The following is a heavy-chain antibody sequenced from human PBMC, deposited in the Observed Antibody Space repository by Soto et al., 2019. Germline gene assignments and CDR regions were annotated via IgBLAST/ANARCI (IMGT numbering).Heavy chain of an antibody. Sequence: EVQLVESGGGLVQPGGSLRLSCVASGFTFSSYWMHWVRKAPGKGLVWVSRINSDGRSTNYGGSVKGRFTVSRDNAKNTLYLQMNSLKAEDTAVYYCARDPALGLFDYWGPGTLVTVSS. CDR1: GFTFSSYW. V-gene: IGHV3-74*01. D-gene: IGHD7-27*01. CDR3: ARDPALGLFDY. CDR2: INSDGRST. J-gene: IGHJ4*02.